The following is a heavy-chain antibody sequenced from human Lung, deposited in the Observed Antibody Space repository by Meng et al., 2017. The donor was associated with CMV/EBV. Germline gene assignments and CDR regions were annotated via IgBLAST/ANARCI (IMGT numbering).Heavy chain of an antibody. V-gene: IGHV3-30*02. CDR2: VRFDGNNK. CDR3: ANDPTRYSRAPEYFQH. J-gene: IGHJ1*01. Sequence: GGSLRFXXAASGFTFSSHGMHWVRQTPGKGLEWLAFVRFDGNNKYHADSVRGRFTISRDNSKNTLYLQMNSLRAEDTAVYYCANDPTRYSRAPEYFQHWGQGXLVTVSS. CDR1: GFTFSSHG. D-gene: IGHD6-13*01.